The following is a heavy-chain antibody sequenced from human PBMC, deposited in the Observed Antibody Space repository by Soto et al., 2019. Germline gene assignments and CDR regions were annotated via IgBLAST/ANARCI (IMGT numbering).Heavy chain of an antibody. V-gene: IGHV4-34*01. CDR1: GGSFSVYY. J-gene: IGHJ4*02. CDR2: INHSGST. CDR3: ARGSWGSYVD. D-gene: IGHD1-26*01. Sequence: QVQLQQWGAGLLKPSETLSLTCAVYGGSFSVYYWSWIRQPPGKGLEWIGEINHSGSTNYNPSLKSRVTISVDTSKNQFSLKLSSVTAADTAVYYCARGSWGSYVDWGQGTLVTVSS.